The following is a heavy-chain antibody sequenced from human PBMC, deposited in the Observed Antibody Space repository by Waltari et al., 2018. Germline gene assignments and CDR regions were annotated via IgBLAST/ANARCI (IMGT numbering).Heavy chain of an antibody. J-gene: IGHJ6*02. Sequence: QVQLQQWGAGLLKPSETLSLTCAVYGGSFSDYYWNWIRQPPGRGLEWIGEINYRGDTNSNPSLKSRVTISLDTSKNQFSLSLTSVSAADTAVYYCARPTFCSATTCSGPMDVWGQGTTVTVSS. D-gene: IGHD2-15*01. V-gene: IGHV4-34*02. CDR3: ARPTFCSATTCSGPMDV. CDR2: INYRGDT. CDR1: GGSFSDYY.